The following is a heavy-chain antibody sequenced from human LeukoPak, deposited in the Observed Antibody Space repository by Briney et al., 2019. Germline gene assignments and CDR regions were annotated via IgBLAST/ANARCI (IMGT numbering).Heavy chain of an antibody. CDR3: ARDRGYDSSSSYFQH. CDR1: GFTVSSNY. J-gene: IGHJ1*01. CDR2: IYSGGST. Sequence: GGSLRLSCAASGFTVSSNYMSWVRQAPGKGLEWVSVIYSGGSTYYADSVKGRFTISRDNSKNTLYLQMNSLRAEDTAVYYCARDRGYDSSSSYFQHWGQGTLVTVSS. D-gene: IGHD3-22*01. V-gene: IGHV3-66*01.